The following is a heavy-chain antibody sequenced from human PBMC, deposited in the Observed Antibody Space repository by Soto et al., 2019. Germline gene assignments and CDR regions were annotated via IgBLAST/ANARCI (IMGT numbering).Heavy chain of an antibody. V-gene: IGHV4-39*07. CDR1: GGSISSDGYY. D-gene: IGHD3-10*01. J-gene: IGHJ4*02. CDR3: ARGFGESDY. CDR2: ISYSGST. Sequence: SETLSLTCTVSGGSISSDGYYWGWIRQSPEKGLEWIASISYSGSTYYNPSLKSRVTISVDTSKNQFSLKLSSVTAADTAVYYCARGFGESDYWGQGTLVTVSS.